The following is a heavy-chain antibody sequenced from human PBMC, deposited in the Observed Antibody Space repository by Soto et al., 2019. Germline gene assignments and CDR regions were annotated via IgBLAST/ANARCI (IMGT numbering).Heavy chain of an antibody. CDR2: ISGSGGST. CDR1: GFTFSSYA. D-gene: IGHD6-6*01. CDR3: ATALDYYYYGMDV. Sequence: GGSLRLSRAASGFTFSSYAMSWVRQAPGKGLEWVSAISGSGGSTYYADSVKGRFTISRDNSKNTLYLQMNSLRAEDTAVYYCATALDYYYYGMDVWGQGTTVTVSS. J-gene: IGHJ6*02. V-gene: IGHV3-23*01.